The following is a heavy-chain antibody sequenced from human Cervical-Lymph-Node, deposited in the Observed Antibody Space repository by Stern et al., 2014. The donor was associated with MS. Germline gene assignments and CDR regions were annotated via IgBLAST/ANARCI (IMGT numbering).Heavy chain of an antibody. CDR3: ARGSPRRDGYKGLLFDY. CDR1: GYTFTSYY. D-gene: IGHD5-24*01. V-gene: IGHV1-46*01. J-gene: IGHJ4*02. Sequence: QVQLVQSGAEVKKPGASVKVSCKASGYTFTSYYMHWVRQAPGQGLEWMGIINPSGGSTSYAQKFQGRVTMTRDTSTSTVYMELSSLRSEDTAVYYCARGSPRRDGYKGLLFDYWGQGTLVTVSS. CDR2: INPSGGST.